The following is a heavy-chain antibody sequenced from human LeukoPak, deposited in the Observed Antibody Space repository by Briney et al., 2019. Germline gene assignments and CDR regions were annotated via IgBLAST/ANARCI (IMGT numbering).Heavy chain of an antibody. D-gene: IGHD2-21*01. CDR3: ARPLGDLGIDDAFDI. CDR1: GGSISSYY. CDR2: IHYTGST. J-gene: IGHJ3*02. Sequence: SETLSLTCTVSGGSISSYYWSWIRQSPGKGLECIGYIHYTGSTNYNPSLKSRVTISVETSKNQFSLKLKSVTTADTAVYYCARPLGDLGIDDAFDIWGQGTMVTVSS. V-gene: IGHV4-59*08.